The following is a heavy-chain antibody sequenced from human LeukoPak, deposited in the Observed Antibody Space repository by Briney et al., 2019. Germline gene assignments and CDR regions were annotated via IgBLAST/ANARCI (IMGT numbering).Heavy chain of an antibody. CDR3: ASLDGGGYCSGGSCRRFDY. CDR1: GYTFTGYY. D-gene: IGHD2-15*01. Sequence: GASVKVSCKASGYTFTGYYMHWVRQAPGQGLEWMGRINPNSGGTNYAQKFQGRVTMTRDTSISTAYMELSRLRSDDTAVYYCASLDGGGYCSGGSCRRFDYWGQGTLVTVSS. V-gene: IGHV1-2*06. J-gene: IGHJ4*02. CDR2: INPNSGGT.